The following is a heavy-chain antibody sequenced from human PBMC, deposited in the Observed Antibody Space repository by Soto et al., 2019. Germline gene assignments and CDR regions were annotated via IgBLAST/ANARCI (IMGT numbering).Heavy chain of an antibody. CDR2: ISGSGSNP. D-gene: IGHD4-17*01. Sequence: EVQVLESGGGLVQPGGSLRLSCAASGFTFSSYAMSWVRQAPGQGLEWVSAISGSGSNPYYADSVKGRFTISRDNSKNTLYLQMNSLRAEDTGLYYCAKTASMTIRDGFDHWGQGTLVTVSS. V-gene: IGHV3-23*01. J-gene: IGHJ4*02. CDR1: GFTFSSYA. CDR3: AKTASMTIRDGFDH.